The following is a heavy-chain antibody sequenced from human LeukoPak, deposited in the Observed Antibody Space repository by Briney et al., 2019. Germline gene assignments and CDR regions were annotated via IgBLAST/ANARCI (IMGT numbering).Heavy chain of an antibody. V-gene: IGHV4-59*01. J-gene: IGHJ3*02. D-gene: IGHD2-21*02. CDR2: IYYSRST. CDR1: GGSISSYY. Sequence: SETLSLTCTVSGGSISSYYWSWIRQPPGKGLEWIGYIYYSRSTNYNPSLKSRVTISVDTSKNQFSLKLSSVTAADTAVYYCARDGGIVVVTGGAFDIWGQGTMVTVSS. CDR3: ARDGGIVVVTGGAFDI.